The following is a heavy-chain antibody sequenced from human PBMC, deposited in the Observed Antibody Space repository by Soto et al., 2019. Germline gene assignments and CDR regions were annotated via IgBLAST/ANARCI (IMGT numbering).Heavy chain of an antibody. Sequence: QVQLVQSGAEVKKPGASVKVSCKASGYTFTSYDINWVRQATGQGLEWMGWMNPNSGNTGYAQKFQGRVTIPRNTSISTAYMELSSLRSEDTAVYYCARGPNCSGGSCYSSRYYYYYMDVWGKGTTVTVSS. CDR2: MNPNSGNT. V-gene: IGHV1-8*01. D-gene: IGHD2-15*01. CDR3: ARGPNCSGGSCYSSRYYYYYMDV. J-gene: IGHJ6*03. CDR1: GYTFTSYD.